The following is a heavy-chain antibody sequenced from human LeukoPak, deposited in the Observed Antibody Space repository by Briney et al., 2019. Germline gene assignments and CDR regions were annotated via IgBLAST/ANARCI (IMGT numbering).Heavy chain of an antibody. J-gene: IGHJ3*01. D-gene: IGHD3-10*01. CDR1: GYIFTNYA. V-gene: IGHV7-4-1*02. CDR2: IKTSTGNP. CDR3: ARDQDVMVRGDV. Sequence: ASVKVSCEASGYIFTNYAMNWVPQAPGQGLEWMGYIKTSTGNPTYAQGFTGRFVFSLDTSVSTAYLQINNLKTEDTAVYYCARDQDVMVRGDVWGQGTMVTVSS.